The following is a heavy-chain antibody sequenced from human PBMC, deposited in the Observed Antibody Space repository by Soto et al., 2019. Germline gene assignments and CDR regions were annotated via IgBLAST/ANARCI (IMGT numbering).Heavy chain of an antibody. J-gene: IGHJ4*02. D-gene: IGHD2-21*01. CDR3: ARILARGIDY. CDR2: IDWDDDK. Sequence: GSGPTLVNPTQTLTLTCTFSGFSLSTSGMRVSWIRQPPGKALEWLARIDWDDDKFYSTSLKTRLTISKDTSKNQVVLTMTNMDPVDTATYYCARILARGIDYWGQGTLVTVSS. CDR1: GFSLSTSGMR. V-gene: IGHV2-70*04.